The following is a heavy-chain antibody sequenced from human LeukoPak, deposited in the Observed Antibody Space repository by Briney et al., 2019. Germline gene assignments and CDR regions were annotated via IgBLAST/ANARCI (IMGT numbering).Heavy chain of an antibody. CDR1: GYTFTSYA. V-gene: IGHV1-3*01. CDR2: INAGNGNT. CDR3: ATSGYSGYQIDY. J-gene: IGHJ4*02. D-gene: IGHD5-12*01. Sequence: ASVEVSCKASGYTFTSYAMHWVRQAPGQRLEWMGWINAGNGNTKYSQKFQGRVTITRDTSASTAYMELSSLRSEDTAVYYCATSGYSGYQIDYWGQGTLVTVSS.